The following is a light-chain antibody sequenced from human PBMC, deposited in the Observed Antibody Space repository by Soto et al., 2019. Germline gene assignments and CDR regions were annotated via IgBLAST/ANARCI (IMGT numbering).Light chain of an antibody. V-gene: IGKV1-5*01. J-gene: IGKJ1*01. CDR2: DAS. CDR3: QQYNSDSRT. CDR1: QSISTW. Sequence: DIQMTQSPYTLSASVGDRVTITCRASQSISTWLAWYQQKPGNAPKLLIFDASNLESGVPSRFSGSGSGTEFTLTIDSLQPDDFATYYCQQYNSDSRTFGQGTELAIK.